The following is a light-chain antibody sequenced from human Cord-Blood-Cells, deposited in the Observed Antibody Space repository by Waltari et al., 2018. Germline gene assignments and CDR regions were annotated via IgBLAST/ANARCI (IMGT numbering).Light chain of an antibody. CDR3: SSYTSSSTWV. CDR1: SSDVGGYNS. CDR2: DVS. V-gene: IGLV2-14*01. Sequence: QSALTQPAPVSGSPGQSITISRTGTSSDVGGYNSVSWYQQHPGKAPKLMIYDVSNRPSGVSNRFSGSKSGNTASLTISGLQAEDEADYYCSSYTSSSTWVFGGGTKLTVL. J-gene: IGLJ3*02.